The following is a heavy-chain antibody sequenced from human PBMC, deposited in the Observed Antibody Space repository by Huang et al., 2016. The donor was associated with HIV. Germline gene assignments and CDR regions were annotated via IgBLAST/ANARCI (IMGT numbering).Heavy chain of an antibody. CDR1: GYSFRSYW. V-gene: IGHV5-51*03. CDR2: TYPGDSET. CDR3: AREGGSRYYMDV. D-gene: IGHD3-16*01. J-gene: IGHJ6*03. Sequence: EVQLVQSGAEVKKPGESLRISCKGSGYSFRSYWIGWVRQRPGKGLEWMGITYPGDSETRYSPSCQGLVTISADKSISTADLQWSSLKASDTAMYYCAREGGSRYYMDVWGKGTTVTVSS.